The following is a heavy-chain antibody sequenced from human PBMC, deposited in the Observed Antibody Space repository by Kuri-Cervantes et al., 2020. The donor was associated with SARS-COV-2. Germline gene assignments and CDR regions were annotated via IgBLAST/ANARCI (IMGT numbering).Heavy chain of an antibody. Sequence: ESLKISCTASGGSISSYYWSWIRQPPGKGLEWIGYIYYSGSTYYNPSLKSRVTISVDRSKNQFSLKLSSVTAGATAVYYCSRGGDYGDYVAYSWFDPWGQGTLVTVSS. V-gene: IGHV4-59*12. D-gene: IGHD4-17*01. CDR3: SRGGDYGDYVAYSWFDP. CDR2: IYYSGST. CDR1: GGSISSYY. J-gene: IGHJ5*02.